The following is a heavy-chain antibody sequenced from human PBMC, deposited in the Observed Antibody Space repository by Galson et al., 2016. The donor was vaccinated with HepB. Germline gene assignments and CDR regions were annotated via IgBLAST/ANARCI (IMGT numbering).Heavy chain of an antibody. Sequence: SVKVSCKASGYTFTSYYIHWVRQAPGQGPEWMGIINPSVGSTSYAQKFQGRVTMTRDTSTSTVYMELSSLRSEDTAVYHCAREGTAVAVTAKWYFDLWGHGTLVTVTS. CDR1: GYTFTSYY. V-gene: IGHV1-46*01. CDR3: AREGTAVAVTAKWYFDL. D-gene: IGHD6-19*01. J-gene: IGHJ2*01. CDR2: INPSVGST.